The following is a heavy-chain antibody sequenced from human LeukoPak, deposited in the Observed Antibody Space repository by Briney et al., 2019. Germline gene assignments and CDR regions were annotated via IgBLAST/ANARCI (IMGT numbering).Heavy chain of an antibody. CDR2: ISYDGSNK. CDR1: GFTFSNYD. J-gene: IGHJ4*02. D-gene: IGHD3-22*01. CDR3: AKTVNYHDSRRLDY. V-gene: IGHV3-30*18. Sequence: PGRSLRLSCAASGFTFSNYDMHWVRQAPGKGLERVALISYDGSNKYYADSVQGRFTISRDNSKNTLYLQMNSLRAEDTAVYYCAKTVNYHDSRRLDYWGQGTLVTVSS.